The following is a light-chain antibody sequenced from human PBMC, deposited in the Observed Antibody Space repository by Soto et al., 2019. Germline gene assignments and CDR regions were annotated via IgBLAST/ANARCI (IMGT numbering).Light chain of an antibody. J-gene: IGKJ2*01. Sequence: EIVLTQSPGTLSLSPGERATLSCRASQSVSSSYLAWYQQKPGQAPRLLIYGASSRVTGIPDRFSGSGSGTGFTLTISRLEPEDFAVYYCQQYGSSSYTFGQGTKLEIK. CDR1: QSVSSSY. CDR3: QQYGSSSYT. CDR2: GAS. V-gene: IGKV3-20*01.